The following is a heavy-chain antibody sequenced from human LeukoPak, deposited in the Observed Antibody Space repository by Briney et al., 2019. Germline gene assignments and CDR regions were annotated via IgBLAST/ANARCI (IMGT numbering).Heavy chain of an antibody. D-gene: IGHD2-21*02. CDR2: ISTSGSTI. J-gene: IGHJ6*02. CDR3: ARDRGGDWYYYYGMDV. CDR1: GFTFSDYY. Sequence: KSGGSLRLSCAASGFTFSDYYMSWIRQAPGKGLEWVSYISTSGSTIYYTDSVKGRFTISRDNAKNSLYLQMNSLRAEDTAVYYCARDRGGDWYYYYGMDVWGQGTTVTVSS. V-gene: IGHV3-11*01.